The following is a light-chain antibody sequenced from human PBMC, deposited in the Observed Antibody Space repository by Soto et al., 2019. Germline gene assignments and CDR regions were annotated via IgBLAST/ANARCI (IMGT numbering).Light chain of an antibody. J-gene: IGLJ1*01. CDR2: EVS. CDR3: ISYAGTAYV. CDR1: SSDVGGYNY. Sequence: QSVLAQPPSASGSPGQSVTISCSGTSSDVGGYNYVSWYQQHPGKAPKLMIYEVSKRPSGVPDRFSGSKSGNTASLTVSGLQAEDEADYYCISYAGTAYVFXTGTKGTVL. V-gene: IGLV2-8*01.